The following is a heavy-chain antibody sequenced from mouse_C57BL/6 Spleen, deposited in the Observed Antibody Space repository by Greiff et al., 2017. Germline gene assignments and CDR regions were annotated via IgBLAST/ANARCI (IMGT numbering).Heavy chain of an antibody. CDR2: IHPSDGDT. V-gene: IGHV1-74*01. Sequence: QVKLQQPGAELVKPGASVKLSCKASGYTFTSYWMHWVKQRPGQGLEWIGWIHPSDGDTNYNQKFTCKATLTVDTSSSTAYMQRSSLTSEDAAVYYCARDGSWDFGVWGTGPTVS. CDR3: ARDGSWDFGV. D-gene: IGHD2-3*01. CDR1: GYTFTSYW. J-gene: IGHJ1*03.